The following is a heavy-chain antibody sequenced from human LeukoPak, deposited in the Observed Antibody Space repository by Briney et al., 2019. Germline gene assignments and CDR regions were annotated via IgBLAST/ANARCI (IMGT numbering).Heavy chain of an antibody. V-gene: IGHV1-2*02. Sequence: EASVKVSCKASGYTFTGYYVHWVRQAPGQGLEWMGWINPNSGGTNYAQKFQGRVTMTRDTSISTAYMELSRLRSDDTPVYYCAREGLYSTSWYEVGYWGQGTLVTVSS. CDR1: GYTFTGYY. D-gene: IGHD6-13*01. CDR3: AREGLYSTSWYEVGY. J-gene: IGHJ4*02. CDR2: INPNSGGT.